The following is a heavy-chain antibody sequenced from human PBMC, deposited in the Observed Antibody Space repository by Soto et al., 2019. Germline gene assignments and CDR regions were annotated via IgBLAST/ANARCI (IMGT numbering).Heavy chain of an antibody. J-gene: IGHJ6*03. D-gene: IGHD3-3*01. Sequence: ASVKVSCKASGYTFTSYAMHWVRQAPGQRLEWMGWINAGNGNTKYSQKFQGRVTITRDTSASTVYMELSSLRSEDTAVYYCARAHAFCSGYQVWSYMDGWGKGTTVTVSS. CDR2: INAGNGNT. CDR1: GYTFTSYA. CDR3: ARAHAFCSGYQVWSYMDG. V-gene: IGHV1-3*01.